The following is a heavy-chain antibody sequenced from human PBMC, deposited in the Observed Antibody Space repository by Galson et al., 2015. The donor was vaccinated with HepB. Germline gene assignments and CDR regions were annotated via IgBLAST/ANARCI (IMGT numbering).Heavy chain of an antibody. J-gene: IGHJ6*02. CDR3: ARKLVPAAKIRRDMIGYYGMDV. CDR2: ISNSSSYI. Sequence: SLRLSGAASGFTFSSASMNWVRQAAGKGREWVSSISNSSSYIYYADSVNGRLTISRDNAKNSLYLQMNSLRAEDTAVYYCARKLVPAAKIRRDMIGYYGMDVWGQGTTVTVSS. D-gene: IGHD2-2*01. V-gene: IGHV3-21*01. CDR1: GFTFSSAS.